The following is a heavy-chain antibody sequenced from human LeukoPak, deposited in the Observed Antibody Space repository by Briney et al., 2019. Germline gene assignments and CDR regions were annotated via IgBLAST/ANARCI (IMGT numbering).Heavy chain of an antibody. J-gene: IGHJ4*02. CDR3: ASRRGGIVGDY. CDR1: GFTFSSYG. CDR2: IWYGGSNK. Sequence: GGSLRLSCAASGFTFSSYGMHWVRQAPGKGLEWVALIWYGGSNKYYADSVKGRFTISRDNSKNTVYLQMNSLRAEDTAVYYCASRRGGIVGDYWGQGTLVTVSS. D-gene: IGHD2-15*01. V-gene: IGHV3-33*01.